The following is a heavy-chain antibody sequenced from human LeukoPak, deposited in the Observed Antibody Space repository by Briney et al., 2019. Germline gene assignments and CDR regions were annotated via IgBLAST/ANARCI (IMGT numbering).Heavy chain of an antibody. CDR1: GFTFSDYY. D-gene: IGHD1-26*01. J-gene: IGHJ4*02. CDR2: ISSSGSTI. Sequence: GGSLRLSCAASGFTFSDYYMSWIRQAPGKGLEWVSYISSSGSTIYYADSVKGRFTISRDNAKNSLYLQMNSLRAEDTAVYYCAPYYPPYYFDYWGQGTLVTVSS. CDR3: APYYPPYYFDY. V-gene: IGHV3-11*04.